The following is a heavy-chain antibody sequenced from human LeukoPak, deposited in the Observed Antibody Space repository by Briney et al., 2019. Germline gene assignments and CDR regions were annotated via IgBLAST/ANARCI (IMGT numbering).Heavy chain of an antibody. D-gene: IGHD1-26*01. Sequence: SETLSLTCTVSGDSISRGRYYWSWVRQPAGKELEWIGRIYASGKTDYNPYTPSLKSRVAMSLDTSKNQVSLYLTSVTAADTAMYFCARSFSEKYYFESWGQGTLVTVSS. CDR1: GDSISRGRYY. V-gene: IGHV4-61*02. CDR2: IYASGKT. J-gene: IGHJ4*02. CDR3: ARSFSEKYYFES.